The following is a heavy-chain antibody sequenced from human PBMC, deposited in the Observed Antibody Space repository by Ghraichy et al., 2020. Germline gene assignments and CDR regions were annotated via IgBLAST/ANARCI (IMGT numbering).Heavy chain of an antibody. CDR1: GFTFSSYA. J-gene: IGHJ3*02. Sequence: ETLSLTCAASGFTFSSYAMSWVRQAPGKGLEWVSAISGSGGSTYYADSVKGRFTISRDNSKNTLYLQMNSLRAEDTAVYYCAKDQAPYYYGSGSYYNDAFDIWGQGTMVTVSS. CDR3: AKDQAPYYYGSGSYYNDAFDI. V-gene: IGHV3-23*01. CDR2: ISGSGGST. D-gene: IGHD3-10*01.